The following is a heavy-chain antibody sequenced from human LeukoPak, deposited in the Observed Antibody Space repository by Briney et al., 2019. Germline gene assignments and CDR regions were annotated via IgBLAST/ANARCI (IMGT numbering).Heavy chain of an antibody. CDR3: ARQGGDYYEYYFDY. CDR2: INHSGST. J-gene: IGHJ4*02. Sequence: PSETLSLTCAVYGGSFSGYYWSWIRQPPGKGLEWIGEINHSGSTNYNPSLKSRVTISVDTSKNQFSLKLSSVTAADTAVYYCARQGGDYYEYYFDYWGQGTLVTVSS. CDR1: GGSFSGYY. D-gene: IGHD4-17*01. V-gene: IGHV4-34*01.